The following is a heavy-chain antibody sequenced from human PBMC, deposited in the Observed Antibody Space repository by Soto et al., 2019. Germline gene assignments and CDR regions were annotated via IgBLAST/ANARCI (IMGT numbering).Heavy chain of an antibody. V-gene: IGHV4-39*01. CDR1: GGSISSSSYY. CDR3: AGGGAARPEKVFDY. D-gene: IGHD6-6*01. J-gene: IGHJ4*02. Sequence: QLQLQESGPGLVKPSETLSLTCAVSGGSISSSSYYWGWIRQPPGKGLEWIGSIYYSGSTYYNPSLKGRVTRSGDTAKNQFSLKPRSVTAGGPAVYYCAGGGAARPEKVFDYWGQGTLVTVSS. CDR2: IYYSGST.